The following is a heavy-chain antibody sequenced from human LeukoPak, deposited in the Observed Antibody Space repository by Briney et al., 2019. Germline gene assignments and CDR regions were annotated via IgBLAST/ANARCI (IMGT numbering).Heavy chain of an antibody. D-gene: IGHD3-10*01. Sequence: SETLSLTCTVSAGSVSNGNYYWSWLRQPPGKALEWIGYIYYTGTTYYIPSLEGRVTISVDTSKNQFSVKLNSVTAADTAVYYCARSQNYYGSGDYWNPGTLVTVSS. CDR3: ARSQNYYGSGDY. CDR1: AGSVSNGNYY. CDR2: IYYTGTT. V-gene: IGHV4-61*01. J-gene: IGHJ4*02.